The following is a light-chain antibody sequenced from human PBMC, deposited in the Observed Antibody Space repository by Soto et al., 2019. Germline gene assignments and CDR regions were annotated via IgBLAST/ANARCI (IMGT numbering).Light chain of an antibody. CDR3: QQYNNWPPYT. J-gene: IGKJ2*01. CDR2: GAS. CDR1: QYISSN. V-gene: IGKV3-15*01. Sequence: ETVMTQSPVTLSVSPGERVTISCRASQYISSNLAWYQQKPGQAPRLLIYGASTRATGFPARFSGSGSGTEFPLTITGLQSEDFAVYYCQQYNNWPPYTFGQGTKLEIK.